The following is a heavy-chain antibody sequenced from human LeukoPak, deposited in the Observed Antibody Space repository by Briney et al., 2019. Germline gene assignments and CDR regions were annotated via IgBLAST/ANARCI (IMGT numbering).Heavy chain of an antibody. Sequence: SETLSLTCTVSGGSISSSSYYWGWIRQPLGKGLEWIGSGYYSGSTYYNPSLKSRVTISVDTSKNQFSLKLSSVTAADTAVYYCARHLTWYFDLWGRGTPVTVSS. CDR1: GGSISSSSYY. V-gene: IGHV4-39*01. J-gene: IGHJ2*01. CDR3: ARHLTWYFDL. CDR2: GYYSGST. D-gene: IGHD3-10*01.